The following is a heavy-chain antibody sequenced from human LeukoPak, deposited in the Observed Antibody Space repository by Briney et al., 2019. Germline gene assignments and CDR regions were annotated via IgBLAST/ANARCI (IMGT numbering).Heavy chain of an antibody. V-gene: IGHV3-11*04. CDR3: AREDVTCAFDI. Sequence: GGSLRLSCAASGFTFSDYYMSWIRQAPGKGLEWVSYISSSGSTIYYADSVKGRFTISRDNANNSLYLQMNSLRAEDTAVYYCAREDVTCAFDIWGQGTMVTVSS. D-gene: IGHD3-16*01. CDR2: ISSSGSTI. CDR1: GFTFSDYY. J-gene: IGHJ3*02.